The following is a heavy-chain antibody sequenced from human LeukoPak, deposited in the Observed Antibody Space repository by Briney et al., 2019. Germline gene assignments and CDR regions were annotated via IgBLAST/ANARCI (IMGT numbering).Heavy chain of an antibody. CDR1: GFTFDDYA. D-gene: IGHD2-15*01. CDR3: ASLAATWGFFDY. CDR2: ISWNSGSI. J-gene: IGHJ4*02. V-gene: IGHV3-9*01. Sequence: PGGSLRLSCAASGFTFDDYAMHWVRQAPGKGLEWVSGISWNSGSIGYADSVKGRFTISRDNAKNSLYLQMNSLRAEDTALYYCASLAATWGFFDYWGQGTLVTVSS.